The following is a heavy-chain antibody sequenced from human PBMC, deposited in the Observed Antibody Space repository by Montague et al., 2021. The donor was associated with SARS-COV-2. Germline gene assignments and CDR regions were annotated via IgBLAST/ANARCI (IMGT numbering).Heavy chain of an antibody. CDR1: GGSFSGYY. D-gene: IGHD3-3*01. J-gene: IGHJ3*01. Sequence: SETLSLTCAVYGGSFSGYYWSWIRKPPGQGLEWNGEINHCGSTNYNSSLKSRVIISVDTSKNQFSLKLSSVTAADTAVYYCASGTGPRSITLFVVIISGHGLDVWGQGTMVTVSS. V-gene: IGHV4-34*01. CDR3: ASGTGPRSITLFVVIISGHGLDV. CDR2: INHCGST.